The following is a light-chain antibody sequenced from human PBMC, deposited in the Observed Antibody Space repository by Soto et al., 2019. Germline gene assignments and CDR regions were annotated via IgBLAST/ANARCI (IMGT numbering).Light chain of an antibody. Sequence: QSALTQPPSASGSPGQSVTISCTGTSSDVGGYDYVSWYQQHPGKAPKLMIYEVTKRASGVPDRFSGSKSGNTASLTVSGLQAEDEADYYCSSYAGSNTDAVFGGGTKLTVL. CDR2: EVT. CDR1: SSDVGGYDY. J-gene: IGLJ2*01. V-gene: IGLV2-8*01. CDR3: SSYAGSNTDAV.